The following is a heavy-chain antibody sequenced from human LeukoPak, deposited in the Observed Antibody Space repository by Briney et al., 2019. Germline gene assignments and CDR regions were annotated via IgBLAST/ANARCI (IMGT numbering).Heavy chain of an antibody. CDR3: VKENYGDQGLDV. D-gene: IGHD4-17*01. Sequence: PGGSLRPSCAASGFTFDDYAMHWVRQAPGKGLEWVSGINWNSGSRGYADSVKGRFTISRDNAKNSLYLQMNSLRAEDTALYYCVKENYGDQGLDVWGQGTTVTVSS. V-gene: IGHV3-9*01. CDR1: GFTFDDYA. CDR2: INWNSGSR. J-gene: IGHJ6*02.